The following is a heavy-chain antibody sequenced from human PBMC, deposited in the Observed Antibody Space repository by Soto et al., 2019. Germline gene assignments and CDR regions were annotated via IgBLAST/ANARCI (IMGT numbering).Heavy chain of an antibody. CDR3: AKSTGGTANGMDV. J-gene: IGHJ6*02. V-gene: IGHV3-9*01. D-gene: IGHD2-8*02. CDR1: GFTFDEYG. CDR2: ISWNSGTI. Sequence: EVQLVESGGGLVQPGRSLRLSCGASGFTFDEYGMHWVRQAPGKGLEWVSGISWNSGTIGYADSVKGRSTISRDNAKNSLYLQMSSLRAEDTALYYCAKSTGGTANGMDVWGQGTTVTVSS.